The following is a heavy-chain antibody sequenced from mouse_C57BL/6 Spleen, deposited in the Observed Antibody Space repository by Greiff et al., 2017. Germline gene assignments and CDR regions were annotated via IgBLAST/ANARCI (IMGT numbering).Heavy chain of an antibody. Sequence: VQLQQSGAELVKPGASVKISCKASGYAFSSYWMNWVKQRPGKGLEWIGQIYPGDGDTNYNGKFKGKATLTADKSSSTAYMQLSRLTSEDSAGYFCARGRGVTTPYYFDYWGQGTTLTVSS. CDR2: IYPGDGDT. D-gene: IGHD2-2*01. CDR1: GYAFSSYW. J-gene: IGHJ2*01. CDR3: ARGRGVTTPYYFDY. V-gene: IGHV1-80*01.